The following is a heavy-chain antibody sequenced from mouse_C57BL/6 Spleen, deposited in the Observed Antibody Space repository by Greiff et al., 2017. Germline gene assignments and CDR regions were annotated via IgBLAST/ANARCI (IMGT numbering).Heavy chain of an antibody. CDR2: IDPSDSYT. CDR3: ARFVRSWGAMDY. D-gene: IGHD3-1*01. J-gene: IGHJ2*01. V-gene: IGHV1-59*01. CDR1: GYTFTSYW. Sequence: QVQLQQPGAELVRPGTSVKLSCKASGYTFTSYWMHWVKQRPGQGLEWIGEIDPSDSYTNYNQKFKGKATLTVDKSSSTAYMQLSSLTSEDSAVYYCARFVRSWGAMDYWGQGTTLTVSS.